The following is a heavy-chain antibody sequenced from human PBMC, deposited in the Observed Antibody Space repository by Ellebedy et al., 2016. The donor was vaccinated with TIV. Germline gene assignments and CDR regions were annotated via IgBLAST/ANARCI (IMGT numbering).Heavy chain of an antibody. CDR1: GFSFPLHY. D-gene: IGHD2-21*01. V-gene: IGHV3-23*01. CDR3: AKARGSSVIDYNYFGMDV. J-gene: IGHJ6*02. Sequence: GESLKISXAASGFSFPLHYMTWVRQAPGKGLEWVSGIGDTAHNTYYTDSVKGRFTISRDNSKNTLSLQMSSLRAEDTAVYYCAKARGSSVIDYNYFGMDVWGHGTTVTVSS. CDR2: IGDTAHNT.